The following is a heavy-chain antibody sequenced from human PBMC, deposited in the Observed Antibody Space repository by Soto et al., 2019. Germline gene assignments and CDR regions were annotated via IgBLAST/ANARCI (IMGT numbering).Heavy chain of an antibody. D-gene: IGHD5-12*01. CDR1: GVSVSSGSYY. V-gene: IGHV4-61*01. Sequence: PSETLSLTCTVSGVSVSSGSYYWRWIRQPPGKGLEWIGYIYYSGSTNYNPSLKSRVTISVDTSKNQFSLKLSSVTAADTAVYYCAGRDGYNFAEYFQHWGQGTLVTVSS. CDR3: AGRDGYNFAEYFQH. J-gene: IGHJ1*01. CDR2: IYYSGST.